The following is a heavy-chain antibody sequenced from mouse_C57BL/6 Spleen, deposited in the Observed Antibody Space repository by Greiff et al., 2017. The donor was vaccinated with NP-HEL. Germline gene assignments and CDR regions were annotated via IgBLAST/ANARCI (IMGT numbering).Heavy chain of an antibody. D-gene: IGHD1-1*01. Sequence: EVKLLESVAELVRPGASVKLSCTASGFNIKNTYMHWVKQRPEQGLEWIGRIDPANGNTKYVPKSQGKATITADTSSNTAYLQLSSLTSEDTAMYYCAPYYYGSSLFAYGGQGTLVTVSA. J-gene: IGHJ3*01. CDR1: GFNIKNTY. CDR2: IDPANGNT. V-gene: IGHV14-3*01. CDR3: APYYYGSSLFAY.